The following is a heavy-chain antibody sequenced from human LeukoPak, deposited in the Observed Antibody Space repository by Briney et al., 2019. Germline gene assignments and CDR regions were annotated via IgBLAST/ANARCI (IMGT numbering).Heavy chain of an antibody. V-gene: IGHV3-23*01. CDR3: AKIDFDY. J-gene: IGHJ4*02. Sequence: GGSLRLSCAASGFTFSSYSMNWVRQTPAQGLEWVSVISGSGGTTYYADSVKGRFSISRDNSKKTLYLQMNNLRAEDTAVYFCAKIDFDYWGQGTLVTVSS. CDR1: GFTFSSYS. D-gene: IGHD3-22*01. CDR2: ISGSGGTT.